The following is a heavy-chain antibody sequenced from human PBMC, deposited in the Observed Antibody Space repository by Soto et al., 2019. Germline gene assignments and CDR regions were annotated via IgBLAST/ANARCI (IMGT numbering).Heavy chain of an antibody. D-gene: IGHD2-15*01. V-gene: IGHV3-11*06. CDR3: VRGGGGGLFDP. Sequence: WGSLRLSCAGSGFTFFDSYISFIRHSPFKWLEWLSYISPGSRYPAYADSVKGRFTISRDNAKRSLYLQMMSLTAEDTAIYYCVRGGGGGLFDPWGQGTMVTVSS. CDR2: ISPGSRYP. J-gene: IGHJ5*02. CDR1: GFTFFDSY.